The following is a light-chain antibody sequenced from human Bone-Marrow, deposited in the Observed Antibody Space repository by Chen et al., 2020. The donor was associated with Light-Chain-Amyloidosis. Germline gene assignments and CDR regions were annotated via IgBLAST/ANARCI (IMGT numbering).Light chain of an antibody. CDR2: EVN. Sequence: QSALTQPASVSGSPGQSITIPCTGTSSDVGSYNLVSGYQQHPGKAPNFMIYEVNKRPSGVSNRFSGSKSGNTASLTISGLQAEDEADYYCCSYAGSSTLVFGGGTKVTVL. CDR1: SSDVGSYNL. J-gene: IGLJ3*02. CDR3: CSYAGSSTLV. V-gene: IGLV2-23*02.